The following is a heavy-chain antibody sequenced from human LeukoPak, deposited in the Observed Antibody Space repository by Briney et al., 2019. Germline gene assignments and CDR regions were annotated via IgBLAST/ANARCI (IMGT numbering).Heavy chain of an antibody. CDR1: GFTFRDYW. CDR3: AREPLKYFDSYYGLDV. Sequence: GGSLRLSCVVSGFTFRDYWMHWVRQAPGRGLVWVSRIYGDGSGTAYADSVKGRFTVSRDNAKNTLYLQVNSLRAEDTAVYYCAREPLKYFDSYYGLDVWGQGTTVTVSS. CDR2: IYGDGSGT. J-gene: IGHJ6*02. V-gene: IGHV3-74*01. D-gene: IGHD3-9*01.